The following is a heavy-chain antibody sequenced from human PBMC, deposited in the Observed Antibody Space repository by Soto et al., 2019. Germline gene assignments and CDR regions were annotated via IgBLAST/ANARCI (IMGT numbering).Heavy chain of an antibody. Sequence: GGSLRLSCAASGFSFNTYAMSWVRQAPGKGPEWVSGIGGSGDSTYYVDSVKGRFTISRDNSKDTLYLQMNSLRAEDSAIYYCAKDWGATRGYFDYWGQGALVTVSS. D-gene: IGHD1-26*01. V-gene: IGHV3-23*01. CDR2: IGGSGDST. J-gene: IGHJ4*02. CDR3: AKDWGATRGYFDY. CDR1: GFSFNTYA.